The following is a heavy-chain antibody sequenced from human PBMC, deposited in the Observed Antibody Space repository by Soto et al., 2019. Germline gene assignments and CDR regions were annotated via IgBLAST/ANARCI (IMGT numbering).Heavy chain of an antibody. V-gene: IGHV1-18*01. Sequence: GASVKVSCTAPGYTLTSYGISCGRQAPGEGLEWMGWISAYNGNTNYAQKLQGRVTMTTDTSTSTAYMELRSLRSDDTAVYYCARDRRSSGWTPKVAFDIWGQGTMVTVSS. CDR1: GYTLTSYG. J-gene: IGHJ3*02. CDR2: ISAYNGNT. D-gene: IGHD6-19*01. CDR3: ARDRRSSGWTPKVAFDI.